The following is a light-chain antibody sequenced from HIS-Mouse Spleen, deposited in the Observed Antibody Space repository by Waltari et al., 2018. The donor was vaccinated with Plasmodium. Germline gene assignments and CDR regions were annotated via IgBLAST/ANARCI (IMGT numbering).Light chain of an antibody. J-gene: IGLJ2*01. CDR3: QSADSSATYVV. CDR2: KDS. V-gene: IGLV3-25*03. Sequence: SYELTQPPSVSVSPGQTARITCSGDALPKQYAYWYQQKPGQAPVLVIYKDSERPSGCPERFSGSSSGTTVTLTISGVQAEDEADYDCQSADSSATYVVFGGGTKLTVL. CDR1: ALPKQY.